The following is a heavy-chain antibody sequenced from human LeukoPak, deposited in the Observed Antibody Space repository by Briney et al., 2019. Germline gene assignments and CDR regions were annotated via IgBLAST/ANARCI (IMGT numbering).Heavy chain of an antibody. D-gene: IGHD4-11*01. Sequence: GGSLRLSCAASGVTFGTYAMNWVRQAPGRGLEWVSGISGSAGLTYYADSVKGRFTISRDNSKNMVFLQMNSLRAEDTAVYYCVKDGTWIFNYNFDYWGQGTLVTVSA. J-gene: IGHJ4*02. V-gene: IGHV3-23*01. CDR1: GVTFGTYA. CDR2: ISGSAGLT. CDR3: VKDGTWIFNYNFDY.